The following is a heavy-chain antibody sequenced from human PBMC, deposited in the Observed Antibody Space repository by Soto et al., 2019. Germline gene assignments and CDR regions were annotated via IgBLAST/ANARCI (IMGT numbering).Heavy chain of an antibody. Sequence: GASVKVSCKASGYTLTGHYIHWVRQAPEQGPEWMGEIGPESGATRYAEKFQGRVTMTLDTSITTVYMELKNLSPDDTAVYYCGRGRSGQIVVFYWGQGTPVTVSS. CDR3: GRGRSGQIVVFY. D-gene: IGHD1-26*01. CDR1: GYTLTGHY. J-gene: IGHJ4*02. CDR2: IGPESGAT. V-gene: IGHV1-2*02.